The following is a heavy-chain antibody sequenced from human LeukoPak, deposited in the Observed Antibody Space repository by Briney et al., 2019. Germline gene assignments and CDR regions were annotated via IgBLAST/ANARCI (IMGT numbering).Heavy chain of an antibody. J-gene: IGHJ4*02. D-gene: IGHD1-26*01. V-gene: IGHV3-23*01. CDR3: AKDRLGALLYFDS. Sequence: PGGSLRLSCAASGFTFSSYGMSWVRQAPGKGLEWVSAISGSGGITYYADSVKGRFTISRDNSMNTLYLQMSSLRAEDTAVYSCAKDRLGALLYFDSWGQGTLVTVSS. CDR2: ISGSGGIT. CDR1: GFTFSSYG.